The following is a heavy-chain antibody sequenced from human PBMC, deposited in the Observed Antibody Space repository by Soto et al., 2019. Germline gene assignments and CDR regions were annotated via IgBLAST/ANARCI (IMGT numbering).Heavy chain of an antibody. CDR1: GFIFSNYG. D-gene: IGHD1-26*01. J-gene: IGHJ4*02. Sequence: QVQLVESGGGVVQPGRSLRLSCAASGFIFSNYGMHWVRQAPGKGLEWVAAIWYYGSNKFYTESVRGRFTISRDNSKKTLYLQMNSVRADDTAVYYCARDELGTVDYWGQGSLVTVSS. V-gene: IGHV3-33*01. CDR2: IWYYGSNK. CDR3: ARDELGTVDY.